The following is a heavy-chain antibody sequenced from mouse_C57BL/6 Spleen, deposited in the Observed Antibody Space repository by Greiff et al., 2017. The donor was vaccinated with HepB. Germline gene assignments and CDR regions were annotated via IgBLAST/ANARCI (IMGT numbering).Heavy chain of an antibody. Sequence: VQLQQSGPELVKPGASVKISCKASGYSFTGYYMNWVKQSPEKSLEWIGEINPSTGGTTYNQKFKAKATLTVDKSSSTAYMQLKSLTSEDSAVYYCARTKPFITTVVFDYWGQGTTRTVSS. CDR1: GYSFTGYY. CDR2: INPSTGGT. J-gene: IGHJ2*01. CDR3: ARTKPFITTVVFDY. D-gene: IGHD1-1*01. V-gene: IGHV1-42*01.